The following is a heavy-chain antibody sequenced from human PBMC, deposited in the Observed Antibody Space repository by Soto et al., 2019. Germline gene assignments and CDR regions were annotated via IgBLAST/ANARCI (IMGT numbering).Heavy chain of an antibody. D-gene: IGHD4-4*01. V-gene: IGHV3-64D*06. CDR2: ISSIEGNT. CDR1: EFTVSSYT. J-gene: IGHJ4*02. Sequence: PGLSCASSEFTVSSYTMHYIRQARGKGREYVAGISSIEGNTCYTESVKDRFTISRDNSKNTLYLEMSGLSAEGTAVYYCVKYRLQTVNTTSLGSGGQEPRATVPA. CDR3: VKYRLQTVNTTSLGS.